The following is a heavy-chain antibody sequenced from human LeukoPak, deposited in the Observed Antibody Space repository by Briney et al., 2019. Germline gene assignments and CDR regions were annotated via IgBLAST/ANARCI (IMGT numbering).Heavy chain of an antibody. V-gene: IGHV3-74*03. CDR1: GFTFSSYW. CDR3: ASSTYSGSHWDAFDI. D-gene: IGHD1-26*01. J-gene: IGHJ3*02. CDR2: IDSDGSST. Sequence: PGGSLRLSCAASGFTFSSYWMHWVRQAPGKGLAWVSRIDSDGSSTTYADSVKGRFTTSRDNAKNTLYLQMNSLRAEDTAVYYCASSTYSGSHWDAFDIWGQGTTVTVSS.